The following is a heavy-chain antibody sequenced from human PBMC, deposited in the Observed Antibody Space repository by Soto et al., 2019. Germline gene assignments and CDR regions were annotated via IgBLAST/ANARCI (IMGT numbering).Heavy chain of an antibody. J-gene: IGHJ6*02. CDR1: GFTFSSYA. V-gene: IGHV3-23*01. CDR2: ISGTGYGT. CDR3: AKARQAQSHYYYGMDV. D-gene: IGHD6-19*01. Sequence: GGSLRLSCAASGFTFSSYAMNWVRQAPGKGLEWVSGISGTGYGTYYADSVKGRFTISRDSSNNTLYPQMNSLRGEDTAIYYCAKARQAQSHYYYGMDVWGQGTPVTVSS.